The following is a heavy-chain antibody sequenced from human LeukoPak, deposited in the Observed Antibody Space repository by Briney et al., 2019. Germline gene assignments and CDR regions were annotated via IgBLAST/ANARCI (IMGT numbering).Heavy chain of an antibody. D-gene: IGHD3-10*01. Sequence: GRSLRLSCAATGFTFSNYAIHWGRQAPGKGLEWVAFISDDGSRQHYADSVKGRFTISRDNSKNALNLQMNSLRAEDTAVYYCVKDRTGTYTLDYWGQGTLVTVSS. V-gene: IGHV3-30-3*01. J-gene: IGHJ4*02. CDR3: VKDRTGTYTLDY. CDR2: ISDDGSRQ. CDR1: GFTFSNYA.